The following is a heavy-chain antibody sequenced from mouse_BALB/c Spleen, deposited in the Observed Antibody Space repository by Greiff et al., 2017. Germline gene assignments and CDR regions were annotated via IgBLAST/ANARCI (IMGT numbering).Heavy chain of an antibody. CDR1: GFNIKDTY. V-gene: IGHV14-3*02. CDR2: IDPANGNT. J-gene: IGHJ4*01. CDR3: ARSDHGAMDY. Sequence: EVQLQESGAELVKPGASVKLSCTASGFNIKDTYMHWVKQRPEQGLEWIGRIDPANGNTKYDPKFQGKATITADTSSNTAYLQLSSLTSEDTAVYYCARSDHGAMDYWGQGTSVTVSS.